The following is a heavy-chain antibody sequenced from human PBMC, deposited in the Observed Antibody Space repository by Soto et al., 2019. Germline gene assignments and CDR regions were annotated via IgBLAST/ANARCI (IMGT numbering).Heavy chain of an antibody. CDR1: GASISSYY. V-gene: IGHV4-59*01. CDR3: ARLLPTSGNWALDY. Sequence: PSETLSLPCTVSGASISSYYWSWIRQPPGKGLEWIGYIHYSGSTNYNPALKSRVTLSVETAKNQFSVKLSSVTATDTAVYYCARLLPTSGNWALDYWGQGTLATVSS. D-gene: IGHD7-27*01. CDR2: IHYSGST. J-gene: IGHJ4*02.